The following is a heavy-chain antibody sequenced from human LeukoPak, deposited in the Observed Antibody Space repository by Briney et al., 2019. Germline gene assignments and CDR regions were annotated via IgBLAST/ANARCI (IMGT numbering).Heavy chain of an antibody. CDR2: ISSSSSYI. CDR1: GFTFSSYS. V-gene: IGHV3-21*01. Sequence: GGSLRLSCAASGFTFSSYSMNWVRQAPGKGLEWVSSISSSSSYIYYADSVKGRFTISRDNAKNSLYLQMNSLRAEDTAVYYCARDLLRSMSVVVAPNWFDPWGQGTLVTVSS. CDR3: ARDLLRSMSVVVAPNWFDP. D-gene: IGHD3-22*01. J-gene: IGHJ5*02.